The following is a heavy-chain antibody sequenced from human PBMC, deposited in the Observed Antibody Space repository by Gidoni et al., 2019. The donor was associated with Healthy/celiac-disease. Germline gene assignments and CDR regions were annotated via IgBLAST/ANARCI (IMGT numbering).Heavy chain of an antibody. D-gene: IGHD5-12*01. CDR2: ISSSGSTI. Sequence: QVQLVVSGGGLVKPGGSLRPSCAASGFTLSDYDMSWIRQAPGKGLDWVSNISSSGSTIYYADSVKGRFTISRDNAKNSLYLQMNSLRAEDTAVYYCARDFSLGGRRDGYHDAFDIWGQGTMVTVSS. V-gene: IGHV3-11*01. CDR1: GFTLSDYD. J-gene: IGHJ3*02. CDR3: ARDFSLGGRRDGYHDAFDI.